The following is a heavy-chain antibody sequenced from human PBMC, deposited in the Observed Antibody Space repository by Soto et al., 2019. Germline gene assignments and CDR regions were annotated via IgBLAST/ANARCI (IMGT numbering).Heavy chain of an antibody. CDR2: ISTSGGST. Sequence: GSLSLSCAASGFTFSSYAMSWVRQAPGKGLEWVSTISTSGGSTYYADSVKGRFTISRDNSKNTLCLQMNSLRAEDTAEYYCAKDGLGAYSYGSYYFAYWRQGTLVTSSS. V-gene: IGHV3-23*01. J-gene: IGHJ4*02. CDR1: GFTFSSYA. CDR3: AKDGLGAYSYGSYYFAY. D-gene: IGHD5-18*01.